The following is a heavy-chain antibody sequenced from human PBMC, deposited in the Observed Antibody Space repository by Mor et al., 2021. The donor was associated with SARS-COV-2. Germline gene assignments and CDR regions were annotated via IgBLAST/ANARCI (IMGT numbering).Heavy chain of an antibody. CDR3: TRPTTGYNY. V-gene: IGHV3-73*01. Sequence: AYAASVKGRFTISRDDSKNTAYLQMNSLKTEDTAVYYCTRPTTGYNYWGQGT. D-gene: IGHD3-9*01. J-gene: IGHJ4*02.